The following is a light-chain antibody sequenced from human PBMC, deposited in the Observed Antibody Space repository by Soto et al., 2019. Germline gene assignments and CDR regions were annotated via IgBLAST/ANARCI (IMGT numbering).Light chain of an antibody. Sequence: DIVMTQSPDSLAVSLGEMATINCLSGHIVFFGSNNKNFLSWYQQKPGQPPKLLITWSSTRESGVPDRFTGSGSGTDFSLTITNLQAEDVAVYYCLQYFSTPRTFGQGTKVDIK. CDR1: HIVFFGSNNKNF. V-gene: IGKV4-1*01. CDR2: WSS. CDR3: LQYFSTPRT. J-gene: IGKJ1*01.